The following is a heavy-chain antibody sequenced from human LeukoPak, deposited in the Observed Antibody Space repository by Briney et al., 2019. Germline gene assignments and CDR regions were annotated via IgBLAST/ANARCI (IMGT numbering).Heavy chain of an antibody. V-gene: IGHV4-39*01. Sequence: SETLSLTCTVYGGSISSSSYYWGWIRQPPGKGLEWIGSINYSGSTYYNPSLKSRVTISVDTSKNQFSLKLSSVTAADTAVYFCARRPQSYIDVWGKGTTVTVSS. J-gene: IGHJ6*03. CDR2: INYSGST. CDR3: ARRPQSYIDV. CDR1: GGSISSSSYY.